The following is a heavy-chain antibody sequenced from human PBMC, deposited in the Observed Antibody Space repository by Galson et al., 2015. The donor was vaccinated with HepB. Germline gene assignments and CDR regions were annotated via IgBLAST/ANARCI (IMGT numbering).Heavy chain of an antibody. J-gene: IGHJ4*02. CDR1: GGTFSSYT. D-gene: IGHD5-12*01. CDR2: IIPILGIA. V-gene: IGHV1-69*02. CDR3: ASLGGYSGYDWDFDY. Sequence: SVKVSCKASGGTFSSYTISWVRQAPGQGLEWMGRIIPILGIANYAQKFQGRVTITADKSTSTAYMELSSLRSEDTTVYYCASLGGYSGYDWDFDYWGQGTLVTASS.